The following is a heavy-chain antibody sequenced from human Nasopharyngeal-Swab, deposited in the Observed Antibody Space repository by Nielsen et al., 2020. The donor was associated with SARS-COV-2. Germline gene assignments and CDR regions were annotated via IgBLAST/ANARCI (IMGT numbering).Heavy chain of an antibody. V-gene: IGHV3-23*01. CDR3: AKRGYLGYVRGGSCFFDY. D-gene: IGHD2-15*01. CDR2: ISGSGGST. J-gene: IGHJ4*02. Sequence: GESLKISCAASGFTFSSYAMSWVRQAPGKGLEWVSAISGSGGSTYYADSVKGRFTISRDNSKNTLYLQMNSLRAEDTAVYYCAKRGYLGYVRGGSCFFDYWGQGTLVTVSS. CDR1: GFTFSSYA.